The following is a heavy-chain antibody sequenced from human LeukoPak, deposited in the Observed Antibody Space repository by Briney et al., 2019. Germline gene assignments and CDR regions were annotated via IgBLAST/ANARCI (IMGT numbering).Heavy chain of an antibody. Sequence: PGGFLRLSCAASGFTFSSYSMNWVRQAPGKGLEWVSYISSSSSTIYYADSVEGRFTISRDNAKNSLYLQMNSLRAEDTAVYYCAIIVGYCSSTSCLDYWGQGTLVTVSS. CDR3: AIIVGYCSSTSCLDY. V-gene: IGHV3-48*01. CDR2: ISSSSSTI. J-gene: IGHJ4*02. D-gene: IGHD2-2*01. CDR1: GFTFSSYS.